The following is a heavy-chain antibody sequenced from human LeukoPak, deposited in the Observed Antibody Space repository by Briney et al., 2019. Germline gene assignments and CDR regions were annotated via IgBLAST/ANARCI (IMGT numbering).Heavy chain of an antibody. Sequence: SETLSLTCSVSGDSITSSNYYWTWIRQPPGKGLEWIGYIYHSGSTYYNPSLKSRVTISVDRSKNQFSLKLSSVTAADTAVYYCARGTYGAKEDYWGQGTLVTVSS. V-gene: IGHV4-30-2*01. D-gene: IGHD4-17*01. CDR1: GDSITSSNYY. CDR2: IYHSGST. CDR3: ARGTYGAKEDY. J-gene: IGHJ4*02.